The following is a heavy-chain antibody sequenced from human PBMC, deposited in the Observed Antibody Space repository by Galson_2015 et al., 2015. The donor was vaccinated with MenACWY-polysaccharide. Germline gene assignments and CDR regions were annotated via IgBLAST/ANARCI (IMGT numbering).Heavy chain of an antibody. J-gene: IGHJ4*02. CDR2: MYSGGFT. CDR3: ARGAQRFFDY. CDR1: GFNVGGLY. Sequence: SLRLSCAASGFNVGGLYMSWVRQAPGKRPEWVSIMYSGGFTEYEDSVKGRFTISRDISKNTVYVQMNSLKVEDTAVYYCARGAQRFFDYWGQGRLVTVSA. V-gene: IGHV3-53*01.